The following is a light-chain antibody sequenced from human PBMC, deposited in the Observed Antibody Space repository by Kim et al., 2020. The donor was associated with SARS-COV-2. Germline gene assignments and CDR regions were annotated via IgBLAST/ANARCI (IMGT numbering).Light chain of an antibody. CDR1: QTINNK. Sequence: SPGERAPLPCRASQTINNKLVSYQQKPGQAPRLLIYDATTRATGVPARFLGSGSETDFTLTISSLQSEDFAVYYCQQSNDWPPLTFGQGTKVDIK. CDR2: DAT. CDR3: QQSNDWPPLT. V-gene: IGKV3-15*01. J-gene: IGKJ1*01.